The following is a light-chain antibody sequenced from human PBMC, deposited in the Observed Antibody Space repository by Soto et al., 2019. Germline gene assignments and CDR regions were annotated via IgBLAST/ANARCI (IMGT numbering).Light chain of an antibody. CDR1: QSVSGDY. CDR3: PPYQSLT. J-gene: IGKJ4*01. V-gene: IGKV3-20*01. CDR2: GAS. Sequence: IVLTKSRGTVSWSPGERTSLSGRASQSVSGDYLAWYQSKPGQAPRLLIHGASSRVTGIPDRFSGSGSGTDLTLTITRLEQEDFAVYYCPPYQSLTVAGGTKVDIK.